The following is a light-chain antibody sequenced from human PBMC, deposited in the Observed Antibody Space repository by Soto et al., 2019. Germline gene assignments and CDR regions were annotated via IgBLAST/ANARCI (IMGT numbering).Light chain of an antibody. CDR3: QEYNTWPWT. CDR2: GAS. Sequence: EIVMTQSPATLSVSPGERATLSCRASQSVLTNLAWYQQKPGQAPRLLIYGASSRATGIPDRFSGSGSGTEFILTITSLQSEDSAVYYCQEYNTWPWTFGQGTKVDIK. CDR1: QSVLTN. V-gene: IGKV3D-15*01. J-gene: IGKJ1*01.